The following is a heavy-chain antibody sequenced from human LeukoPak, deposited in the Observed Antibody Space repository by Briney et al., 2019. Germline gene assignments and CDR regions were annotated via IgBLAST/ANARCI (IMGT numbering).Heavy chain of an antibody. CDR2: ISSSGSTI. Sequence: GSLRLSCAASGFTFSSYEMNWVRQAPGKGLEWVSYISSSGSTIYYADSVKGRFTISRDNAKNSLYLQMNSLRAEDTAVYYCARGDCSGGSCYSVWGQGTLVTVSS. CDR3: ARGDCSGGSCYSV. V-gene: IGHV3-48*03. CDR1: GFTFSSYE. D-gene: IGHD2-15*01. J-gene: IGHJ4*02.